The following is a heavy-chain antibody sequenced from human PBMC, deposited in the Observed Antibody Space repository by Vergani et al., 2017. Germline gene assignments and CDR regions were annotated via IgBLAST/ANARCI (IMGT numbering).Heavy chain of an antibody. Sequence: QVQLQESGPGLVKPSETLSLTCTVSGGSISSYYWSWIRPPAGKGLEWIGRIYTSGSTNYNPSLKSRVTMSLDTSKNQFYLKLSSVTAADTAVYYCARAHQQWGKSIDAFDIWGQGTMVTVSS. CDR2: IYTSGST. CDR1: GGSISSYY. CDR3: ARAHQQWGKSIDAFDI. D-gene: IGHD3-16*01. J-gene: IGHJ3*02. V-gene: IGHV4-4*07.